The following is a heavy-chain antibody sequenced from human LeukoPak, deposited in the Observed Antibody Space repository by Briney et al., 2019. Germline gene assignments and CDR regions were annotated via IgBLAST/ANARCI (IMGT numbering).Heavy chain of an antibody. J-gene: IGHJ4*02. CDR2: INPNSGGT. CDR3: ARTSNSWDPFLDY. Sequence: GASVKVSCKASGYTFTGYYMHWVRQAPGQGLEWMGWINPNSGGTNYAQKFQGRVTMTRDTSISTAYMELSRLRSDDTAVYYCARTSNSWDPFLDYWGQGTLVTVSS. CDR1: GYTFTGYY. D-gene: IGHD6-13*01. V-gene: IGHV1-2*02.